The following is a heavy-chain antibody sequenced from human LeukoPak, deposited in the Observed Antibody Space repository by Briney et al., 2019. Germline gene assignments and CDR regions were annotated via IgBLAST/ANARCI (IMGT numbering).Heavy chain of an antibody. CDR3: AKDFRYCGGGCVRGSPDY. CDR1: GFTFSSYA. D-gene: IGHD2-21*02. J-gene: IGHJ4*02. CDR2: ISSSGGNP. Sequence: GGSLRLSCATSGFTFSSYAMSWVRQPPGKGLEWVSAISSSGGNPHYPHYVQGRFTISRDNSKNTLYLQMNSLRAEDTAVYYCAKDFRYCGGGCVRGSPDYWGQGTLVTVSS. V-gene: IGHV3-23*01.